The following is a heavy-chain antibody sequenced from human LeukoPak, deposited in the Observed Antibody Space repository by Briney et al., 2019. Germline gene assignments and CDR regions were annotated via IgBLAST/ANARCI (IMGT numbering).Heavy chain of an antibody. D-gene: IGHD1-26*01. CDR3: ARERDSGSYREAFDI. CDR1: GGSISSGSYY. CDR2: IYTSGST. J-gene: IGHJ3*02. Sequence: KPSETLSLTCTVSGGSISSGSYYWSWIRQPAGKGLEWIGRIYTSGSTNYNPSLKSRVTMSVDTSKNQFSLKLSSVTAADTAVYYCARERDSGSYREAFDIWGQGTMVTVSS. V-gene: IGHV4-61*02.